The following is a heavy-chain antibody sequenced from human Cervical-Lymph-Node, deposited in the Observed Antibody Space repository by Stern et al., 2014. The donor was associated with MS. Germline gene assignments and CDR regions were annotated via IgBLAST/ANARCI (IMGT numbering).Heavy chain of an antibody. CDR3: ARAPGDCSGGSCYQYYFDY. CDR1: GGSISSYY. D-gene: IGHD2-15*01. J-gene: IGHJ4*02. CDR2: IWKSGST. Sequence: QLQLQESGPGLVKPSETLSLTCTVSGGSISSYYWSWIRQPPGKGLEWIGYIWKSGSTSYKPSLKSRVTVSVDTSKNQFSLKLTSVTAADTAVYYCARAPGDCSGGSCYQYYFDYWGQGTLVTVSS. V-gene: IGHV4-59*01.